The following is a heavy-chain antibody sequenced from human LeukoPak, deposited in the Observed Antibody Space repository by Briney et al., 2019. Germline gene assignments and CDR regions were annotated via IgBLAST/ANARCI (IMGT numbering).Heavy chain of an antibody. CDR1: GYSISSGFY. J-gene: IGHJ4*02. Sequence: SETLSLTCTVSGYSISSGFYWGWIRQPPGKGLEGIGNVYHGGSSYYNPSLKSRVTISVDTSKNQFSLNLYSVTAADTAVYYCARRVGSSGCFDYWGQGTLVTVSS. D-gene: IGHD6-6*01. V-gene: IGHV4-38-2*02. CDR3: ARRVGSSGCFDY. CDR2: VYHGGSS.